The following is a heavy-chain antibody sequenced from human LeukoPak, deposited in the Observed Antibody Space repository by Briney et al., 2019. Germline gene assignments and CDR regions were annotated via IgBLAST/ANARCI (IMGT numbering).Heavy chain of an antibody. D-gene: IGHD5-24*01. J-gene: IGHJ4*02. Sequence: PGGSLSLSCAASGFTFSSYAMSWVRQAPGKGLEWVSAISGSGGSTYYADSVKGRFTISRDNSKNTLYLQMNSLRAEDTAVYYCACGMAALLTYYWGQGTLVTVSS. V-gene: IGHV3-23*01. CDR1: GFTFSSYA. CDR2: ISGSGGST. CDR3: ACGMAALLTYY.